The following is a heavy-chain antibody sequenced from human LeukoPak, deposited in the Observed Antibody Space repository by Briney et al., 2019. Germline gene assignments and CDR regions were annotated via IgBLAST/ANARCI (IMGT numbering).Heavy chain of an antibody. CDR1: GFTFSSYG. CDR2: IRYDGSNK. Sequence: PGGFLRLSCAASGFTFSSYGMHWVRQAPGKGLEWVAFIRYDGSNKYYADSVKGRFTISRDNSKNTLYLQMNSLRAEDTAVYYCAKDLGYGDYLGAFDIWGQGTMVTVSS. CDR3: AKDLGYGDYLGAFDI. J-gene: IGHJ3*02. D-gene: IGHD4-17*01. V-gene: IGHV3-30*02.